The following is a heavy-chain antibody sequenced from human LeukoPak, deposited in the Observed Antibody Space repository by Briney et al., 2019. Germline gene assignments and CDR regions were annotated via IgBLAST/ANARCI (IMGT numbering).Heavy chain of an antibody. V-gene: IGHV3-33*01. CDR1: GFTFSNYG. CDR2: IWFDGSNK. J-gene: IGHJ4*02. Sequence: GGSLRLSCAASGFTFSNYGMHWVRQAPGKGLEWVALIWFDGSNKYYADSVKGQFTISRDNSNNTLYLQMNSLRVEDTAVYYCARQTTVATDCWGQGTLVTVSS. CDR3: ARQTTVATDC. D-gene: IGHD4-23*01.